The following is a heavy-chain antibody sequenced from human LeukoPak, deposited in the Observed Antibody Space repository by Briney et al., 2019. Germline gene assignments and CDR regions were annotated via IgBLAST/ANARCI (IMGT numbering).Heavy chain of an antibody. D-gene: IGHD6-13*01. J-gene: IGHJ4*02. CDR2: ISGSSSHI. CDR1: GITFSDYY. V-gene: IGHV3-11*06. Sequence: GGSLRLSCEASGITFSDYYMSWIRQAPGKGLEWISYISGSSSHINYADSVKGRFTISRDNAKKSVYLQMDSLRAEDTAVYYCARDQIGSWWGQGTLVIVSS. CDR3: ARDQIGSW.